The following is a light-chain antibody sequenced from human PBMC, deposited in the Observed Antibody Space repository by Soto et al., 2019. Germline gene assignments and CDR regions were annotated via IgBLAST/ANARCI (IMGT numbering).Light chain of an antibody. J-gene: IGKJ1*01. Sequence: EIVMTQSPATLSVSPGERATLSCRASRSVSSNLAWYQQKPGQAPRLLIYGASIRATGIPARFSGSGSGTEFTLTISSLQSEDFAVYYCQQYYTTPTFGQGTKVEL. CDR2: GAS. CDR3: QQYYTTPT. CDR1: RSVSSN. V-gene: IGKV3D-15*01.